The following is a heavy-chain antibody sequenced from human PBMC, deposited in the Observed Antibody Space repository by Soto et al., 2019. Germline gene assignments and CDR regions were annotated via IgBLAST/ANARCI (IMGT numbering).Heavy chain of an antibody. J-gene: IGHJ5*02. CDR3: TRRYNWNGNYYDP. CDR1: GNSISVHSYY. V-gene: IGHV4-39*01. Sequence: SETLSLTCTVSGNSISVHSYYWTWIRQPPGKGLEWIGSPYYSGTTYFNPSLKSRASISVDTSKNEFSLSLSSVTAADTAVYYCTRRYNWNGNYYDPWGPGVLVTVSS. CDR2: PYYSGTT. D-gene: IGHD1-20*01.